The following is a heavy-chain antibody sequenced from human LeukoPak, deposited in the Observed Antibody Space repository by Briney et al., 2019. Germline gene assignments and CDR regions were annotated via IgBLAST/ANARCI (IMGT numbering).Heavy chain of an antibody. CDR3: ARGGGLYRNSFDT. D-gene: IGHD3-16*01. CDR2: MNPNSVNT. CDR1: GYTFTSYD. J-gene: IGHJ5*02. Sequence: ASVKVSCKVSGYTFTSYDINWGRQATGQWLEWMGWMNPNSVNTGYAQKFQGRVTMTRNTSISPAYMELSSLRSEDTAVYYCARGGGLYRNSFDTWGPGTLVTVSS. V-gene: IGHV1-8*01.